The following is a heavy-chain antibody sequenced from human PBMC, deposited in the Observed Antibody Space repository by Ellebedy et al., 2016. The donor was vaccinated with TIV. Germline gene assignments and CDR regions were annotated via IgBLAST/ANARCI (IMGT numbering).Heavy chain of an antibody. CDR1: GFTFSSYS. V-gene: IGHV3-21*01. CDR2: ISSSSSYI. D-gene: IGHD5-12*01. J-gene: IGHJ4*02. CDR3: ARGVWEIVATTFDY. Sequence: PGGSLRLSCAASGFTFSSYSMNWVRQAPGKGLEWVSSISSSSSYIYYADSVTGRFTISRDNAKNSLYLQMNSLRAEDTAVYYCARGVWEIVATTFDYWGQGTLVTVSS.